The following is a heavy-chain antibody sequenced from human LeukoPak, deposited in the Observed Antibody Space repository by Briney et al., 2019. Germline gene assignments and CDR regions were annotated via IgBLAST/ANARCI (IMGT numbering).Heavy chain of an antibody. CDR3: ARDKRERNYYYYGMDV. D-gene: IGHD1-1*01. V-gene: IGHV4-39*07. CDR2: IYYSGST. Sequence: PSETLSLTCTVSGGSISSSSYYWGWIRQPPGKGLEWIGSIYYSGSTYYNPSLKSRVTISVDTSKNQFSLKLSSVTAADTAVYYCARDKRERNYYYYGMDVWGQGTTVTVSS. CDR1: GGSISSSSYY. J-gene: IGHJ6*02.